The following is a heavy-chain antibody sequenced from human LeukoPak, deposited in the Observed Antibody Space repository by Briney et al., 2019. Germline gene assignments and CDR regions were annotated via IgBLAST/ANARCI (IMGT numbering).Heavy chain of an antibody. Sequence: SETLSLTCTVSGGSISSYYWSWIRQPPGKGLEWIGEINHSGSTNYNPSLKSRVTISVDTSKNQFSLKLSSVTAADTAVYYCARGGGPNSGSYHYYFDYWGQGTLVTVSS. CDR1: GGSISSYY. V-gene: IGHV4-34*01. D-gene: IGHD1-26*01. J-gene: IGHJ4*02. CDR2: INHSGST. CDR3: ARGGGPNSGSYHYYFDY.